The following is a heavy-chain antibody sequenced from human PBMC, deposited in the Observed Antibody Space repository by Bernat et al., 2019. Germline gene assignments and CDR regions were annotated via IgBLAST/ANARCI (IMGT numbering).Heavy chain of an antibody. CDR1: GFSLTTDGEG. CDR3: AYRRCSMLSYCGGDRNWFDP. J-gene: IGHJ5*02. D-gene: IGHD2-21*02. Sequence: QITLKESGPTLVKPTQTLTLTCTFSGFSLTTDGEGVGWIRQPPGEALEWLGIIYWDDNKYYSPSLRSRLTITKDTSKNQVVLTMTNMDPVDTATYYCAYRRCSMLSYCGGDRNWFDPWGQGTLVTVSS. V-gene: IGHV2-5*02. CDR2: IYWDDNK.